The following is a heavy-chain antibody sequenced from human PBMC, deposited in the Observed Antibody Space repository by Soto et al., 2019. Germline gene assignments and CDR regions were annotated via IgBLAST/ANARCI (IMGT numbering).Heavy chain of an antibody. CDR2: ISNSSSTI. Sequence: VGSLRLSCAASGFTFSSYSMNWVRQAPGKGLEWVSYISNSSSTIYYADSVKGRFTISRDNAKNSLYLQMNSLRDEDTAVYYCARESYVWGSYRYGFDYWGQGTLVTVSS. CDR3: ARESYVWGSYRYGFDY. V-gene: IGHV3-48*02. CDR1: GFTFSSYS. J-gene: IGHJ4*02. D-gene: IGHD3-16*02.